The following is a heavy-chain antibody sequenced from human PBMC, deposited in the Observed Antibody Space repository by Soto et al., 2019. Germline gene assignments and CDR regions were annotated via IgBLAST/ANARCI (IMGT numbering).Heavy chain of an antibody. CDR1: GLGVRNNY. V-gene: IGHV3-53*01. D-gene: IGHD3-10*01. CDR3: VRPLPSGRNYGMDV. Sequence: GVLRLSCTAYGLGVRNNYMSWVRQAPGMGLEWVSVIYNDGTTYYTDSVKGRFTLSRDTSKNTLSLQMDSLRAEGTAVYYCVRPLPSGRNYGMDVWGQGTTVTVSS. J-gene: IGHJ6*02. CDR2: IYNDGTT.